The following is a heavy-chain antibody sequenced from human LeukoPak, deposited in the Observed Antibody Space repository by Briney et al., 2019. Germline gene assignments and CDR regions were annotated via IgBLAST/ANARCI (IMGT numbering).Heavy chain of an antibody. CDR1: GFTFSSYE. Sequence: PGGSLRLSCAASGFTFSSYEMNWVRQAPGRGLEWVSHISSGGSTIYYADSVKGRFTISRDNAKNSLYLQMNSLRVEDTAVYYCARVHWYFDFWGRGTLVTVSS. CDR2: ISSGGSTI. D-gene: IGHD4/OR15-4a*01. V-gene: IGHV3-48*03. J-gene: IGHJ2*01. CDR3: ARVHWYFDF.